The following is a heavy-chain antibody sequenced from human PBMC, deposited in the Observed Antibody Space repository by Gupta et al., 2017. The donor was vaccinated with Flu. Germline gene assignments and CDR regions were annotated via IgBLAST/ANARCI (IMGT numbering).Heavy chain of an antibody. V-gene: IGHV4-61*02. Sequence: QVRLQESGPGLVKPLQTLALTCTVSGDSITSGDYYWNWVRQPAGKGLEWIGRIYARGATYYNAALNGRFTMSIQTSKNQLSLKLISMTAADTAVYYCARIRSGGNWFDSWGQGTLVTVSS. J-gene: IGHJ5*01. CDR2: IYARGAT. CDR1: GDSITSGDYY. D-gene: IGHD2-15*01. CDR3: ARIRSGGNWFDS.